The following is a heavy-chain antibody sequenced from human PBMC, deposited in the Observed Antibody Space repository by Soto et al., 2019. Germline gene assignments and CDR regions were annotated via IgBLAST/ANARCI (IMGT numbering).Heavy chain of an antibody. CDR2: ISGSGGST. D-gene: IGHD4-4*01. Sequence: QPGGSLRLSCAASGFPFSSYAMSWVRQAPGKGLEWVSAISGSGGSTYYADSVKGRFTISRDNSKNTLYLQMNSLRAEDTAVYYCAKDRAVTDYWYFDLWGRGTLVTVSS. V-gene: IGHV3-23*01. J-gene: IGHJ2*01. CDR1: GFPFSSYA. CDR3: AKDRAVTDYWYFDL.